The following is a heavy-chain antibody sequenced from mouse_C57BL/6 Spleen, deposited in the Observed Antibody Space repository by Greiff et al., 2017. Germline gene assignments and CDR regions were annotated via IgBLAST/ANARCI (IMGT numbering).Heavy chain of an antibody. CDR3: TECTTVGGDY. CDR1: GFTFSNYW. J-gene: IGHJ2*01. CDR2: IRLKSDNYAT. Sequence: DVKLVESGGGLVQPGGSMKLSCVASGFTFSNYWMNWVRQSPEKGLEWVAQIRLKSDNYATHYAESVKGRFTISRDESKSSVYLQMNNLRDDDTGIYYCTECTTVGGDYWGQGTTLTVSS. D-gene: IGHD1-1*01. V-gene: IGHV6-3*01.